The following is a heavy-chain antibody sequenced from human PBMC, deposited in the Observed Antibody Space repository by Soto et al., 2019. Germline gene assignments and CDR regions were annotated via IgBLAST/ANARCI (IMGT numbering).Heavy chain of an antibody. J-gene: IGHJ6*02. CDR2: INHSGST. CDR3: ARAPPLTGYYTYYYYGMDV. Sequence: SETLSLTCAVYGGSFSGYYWSWIRQPPGKGLEWIGEINHSGSTNYNPSLKSRVTIYIDTSKNQFSLKLSSVTAADTAVYYCARAPPLTGYYTYYYYGMDVWGQGTTVTVSS. D-gene: IGHD3-9*01. CDR1: GGSFSGYY. V-gene: IGHV4-34*01.